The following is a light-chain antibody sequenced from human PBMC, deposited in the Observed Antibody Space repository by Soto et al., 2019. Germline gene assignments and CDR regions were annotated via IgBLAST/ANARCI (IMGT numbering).Light chain of an antibody. Sequence: EIVLTHSPGPLSLSPGERATLSCRASESVSNNLAWYQQKAGQAPRLLVYGVSSRAIGVPDRFSGSGSGTDFTLTISRLEPEDFAVYYCQQNGDSPWTFGQGTKVDI. J-gene: IGKJ1*01. CDR1: ESVSNN. V-gene: IGKV3-20*01. CDR3: QQNGDSPWT. CDR2: GVS.